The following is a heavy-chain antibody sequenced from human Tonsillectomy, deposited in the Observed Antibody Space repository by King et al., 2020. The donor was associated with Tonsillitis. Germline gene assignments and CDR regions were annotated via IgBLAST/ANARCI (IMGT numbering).Heavy chain of an antibody. V-gene: IGHV3-9*01. CDR1: GFTFDDYA. D-gene: IGHD4-17*01. Sequence: VQLVESGGGLVQPGRSLRLSCAASGFTFDDYAMHWVRQGPGKGLEWVSGISWKSGNIGYADSVKGRFTISRDNAKNSLYLQMNSPRAEDTALYYCAKDAYLRRTAYYFDYWGQGTLVTVSS. CDR3: AKDAYLRRTAYYFDY. CDR2: ISWKSGNI. J-gene: IGHJ4*02.